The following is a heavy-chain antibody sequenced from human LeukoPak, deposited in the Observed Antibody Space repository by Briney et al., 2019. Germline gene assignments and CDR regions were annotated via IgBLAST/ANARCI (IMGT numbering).Heavy chain of an antibody. J-gene: IGHJ3*02. CDR3: AKEYCTNGVCYAFDI. V-gene: IGHV3-30*02. D-gene: IGHD2-8*01. CDR1: GFTFSSYG. Sequence: TGGSLRLSCAASGFTFSSYGMHWVRQAPGKGLEWVAFIRYDGSNKYYADSVKGRFTISRDNSKNTLYLQMNSLRAEDTAVYYCAKEYCTNGVCYAFDIWGQGTMVTVSS. CDR2: IRYDGSNK.